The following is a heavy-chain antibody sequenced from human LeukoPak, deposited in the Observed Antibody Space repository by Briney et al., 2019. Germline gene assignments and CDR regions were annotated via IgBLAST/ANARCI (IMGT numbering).Heavy chain of an antibody. J-gene: IGHJ4*02. CDR2: IRYDGSNK. D-gene: IGHD6-19*01. CDR1: GFTFSSYG. Sequence: GGSLRLSCAASGFTFSSYGMHWVRQAPGKGLEWVAFIRYDGSNKYYADSVKGRFTISRDNSKNTLYLQMNSLRAEDTAVYYCAKGEGSGWIYYFDYWGQGTLVTVSS. V-gene: IGHV3-30*02. CDR3: AKGEGSGWIYYFDY.